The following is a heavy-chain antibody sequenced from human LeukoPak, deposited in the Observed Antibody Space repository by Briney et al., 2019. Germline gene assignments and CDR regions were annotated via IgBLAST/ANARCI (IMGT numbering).Heavy chain of an antibody. CDR1: GFTFSSYA. CDR3: AKAAQRGNYYDSSGYYYPYYFDY. Sequence: GGSLRLSCAASGFTFSSYAMHWVRQAPGKGLEWVAVISYDGSNKYYADSVKGRFTISRDNSKNTLYLQMNSLRAEDTAVYYCAKAAQRGNYYDSSGYYYPYYFDYWGQGTLVTVSS. D-gene: IGHD3-22*01. V-gene: IGHV3-30-3*01. J-gene: IGHJ4*02. CDR2: ISYDGSNK.